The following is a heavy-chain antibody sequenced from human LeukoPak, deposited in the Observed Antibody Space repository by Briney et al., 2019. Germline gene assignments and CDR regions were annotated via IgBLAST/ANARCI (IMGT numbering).Heavy chain of an antibody. CDR2: INPNSGGT. CDR1: GYTFTGYY. V-gene: IGHV1-2*02. J-gene: IGHJ4*02. D-gene: IGHD3-10*01. Sequence: ASVKVSCKASGYTFTGYYMHWVRQAPGQGLEWMGWINPNSGGTNYAQKFQGRVTMTRDTSISTAYMELSRLRSDDTAVYYCARVWAPRGITMVRGVITPLDYWGQGTLVTVPS. CDR3: ARVWAPRGITMVRGVITPLDY.